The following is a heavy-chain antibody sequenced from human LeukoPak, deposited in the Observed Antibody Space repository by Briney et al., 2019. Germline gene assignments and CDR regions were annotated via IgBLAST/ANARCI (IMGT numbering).Heavy chain of an antibody. J-gene: IGHJ4*02. CDR3: AKDVEIQLWLRPPSWYFDY. Sequence: GGSLRLSCAASGFTFNDYGMSWVRQAPGKGLEWVSSISASGALIYYTDSVEGRFTISRDNSKNTVYLQMSSLRAEDTAVYYCAKDVEIQLWLRPPSWYFDYWGQGTLVTVSS. CDR1: GFTFNDYG. CDR2: ISASGALI. D-gene: IGHD5-18*01. V-gene: IGHV3-23*01.